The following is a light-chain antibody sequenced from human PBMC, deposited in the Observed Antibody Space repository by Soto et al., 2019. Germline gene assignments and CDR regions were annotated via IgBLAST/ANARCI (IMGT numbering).Light chain of an antibody. CDR1: QSVSSSY. Sequence: ETVLTQSPATLSLSPGERATLSCRTSQSVSSSYLAWYQQKPGQAPRLLIHGTPTRATGIPNRFSGSGSGTDFTLTISGLEAEDVAVYYCQQYGGSPTWTFGQGTKVEIK. CDR2: GTP. V-gene: IGKV3-20*01. CDR3: QQYGGSPTWT. J-gene: IGKJ1*01.